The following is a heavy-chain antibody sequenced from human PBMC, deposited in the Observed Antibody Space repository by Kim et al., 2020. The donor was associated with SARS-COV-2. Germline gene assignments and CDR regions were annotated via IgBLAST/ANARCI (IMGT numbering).Heavy chain of an antibody. CDR3: AKENYDILTGFSHYGMDV. CDR2: MSGSGGST. V-gene: IGHV3-23*01. CDR1: GFTFSSYA. D-gene: IGHD3-9*01. J-gene: IGHJ6*02. Sequence: GGSLRLSCAASGFTFSSYAMSWVRQAPGKGLEWVSAMSGSGGSTYYADSVKGRFTISRDNSKNTLYLQMNSLRAEDTAVYYCAKENYDILTGFSHYGMDVWGQGTTDTVSS.